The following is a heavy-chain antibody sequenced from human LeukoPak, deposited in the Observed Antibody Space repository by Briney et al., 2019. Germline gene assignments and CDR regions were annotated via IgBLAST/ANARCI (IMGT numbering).Heavy chain of an antibody. V-gene: IGHV1-24*01. CDR2: FDPEDGET. J-gene: IGHJ6*02. CDR3: ATWDYNLWFGEFRYYYYGMDV. Sequence: ASVKVSCKVSGYTLTELSMHWVRQAPGKGLEWMGGFDPEDGETIYAQKFQGRVTMTEGTSTDTAYMELSSLRSEDTAVYYCATWDYNLWFGEFRYYYYGMDVWGQGTTVTVSS. CDR1: GYTLTELS. D-gene: IGHD3-10*01.